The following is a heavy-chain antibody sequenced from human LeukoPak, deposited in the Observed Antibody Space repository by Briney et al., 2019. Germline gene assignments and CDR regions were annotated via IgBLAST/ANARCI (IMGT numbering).Heavy chain of an antibody. D-gene: IGHD2-2*01. CDR3: AKEGLPAASPFDP. J-gene: IGHJ5*02. V-gene: IGHV3-9*01. CDR1: GFTFDDYA. CDR2: ISWNSGSI. Sequence: GGSLRLSCAASGFTFDDYAMHWVRQAPGKGLEWVSGISWNSGSIGYADSVKGRFTISRDNAKNSLYLQMNSLRAEDTALHYCAKEGLPAASPFDPWGQGTLVTVSS.